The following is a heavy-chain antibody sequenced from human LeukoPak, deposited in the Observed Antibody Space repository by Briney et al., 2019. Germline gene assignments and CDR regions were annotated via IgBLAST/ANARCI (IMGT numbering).Heavy chain of an antibody. J-gene: IGHJ4*02. CDR1: GFTFNNYN. Sequence: GGSLRLSCAASGFTFNNYNLNWVRQAPGKGLEWISYISSSGGSIYYADSVKGRFTISRDNAGKSLYLQMNSLRAEDTAVYYCASGRDNRNVAPAYWGQGTLVTVSS. V-gene: IGHV3-48*04. D-gene: IGHD1-14*01. CDR2: ISSSGGSI. CDR3: ASGRDNRNVAPAY.